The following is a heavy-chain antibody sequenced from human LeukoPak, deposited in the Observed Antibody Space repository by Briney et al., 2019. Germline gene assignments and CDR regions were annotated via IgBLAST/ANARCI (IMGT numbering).Heavy chain of an antibody. J-gene: IGHJ5*02. D-gene: IGHD2-8*01. CDR1: GGSISSRSYS. CDR3: QEVWLDP. V-gene: IGHV4-39*07. Sequence: SETLSLTCTVSGGSISSRSYSWGWIRQPPGKGLEWIGSMYYTGNTDYNPSLKSRLTMSVETSKNQFSLKLSSFCAKGYTNGVNQEVWLDPWGQGTLVTVSS. CDR2: MYYTGNT.